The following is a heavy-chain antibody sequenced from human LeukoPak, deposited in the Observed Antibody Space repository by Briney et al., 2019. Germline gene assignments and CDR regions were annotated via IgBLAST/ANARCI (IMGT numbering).Heavy chain of an antibody. V-gene: IGHV3-23*01. Sequence: GGSLRLSCAASGFTFSIYAMSWVRQAPGKGLEWVSVISGSGGSPYYTDSVKGRFTISRDNSKNTLYLQMNSLRVEDTAVYYCAKDQGIAAAGTLFDNWGQGTLVTVSS. CDR2: ISGSGGSP. J-gene: IGHJ4*02. CDR3: AKDQGIAAAGTLFDN. D-gene: IGHD6-13*01. CDR1: GFTFSIYA.